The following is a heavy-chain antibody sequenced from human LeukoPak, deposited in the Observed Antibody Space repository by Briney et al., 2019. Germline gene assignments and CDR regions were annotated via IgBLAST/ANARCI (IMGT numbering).Heavy chain of an antibody. CDR1: GYTFTSYG. Sequence: ASVTVSCKASGYTFTSYGISWVRQAPGQGLEWMVWISAYNGNTNYAQKLQGRVTMTTDTSTSTAYMELRSLRSDDTAVYYCARDRAPNYYGSGSYYNDYYYYMDVWGKGITVTVSS. D-gene: IGHD3-10*01. V-gene: IGHV1-18*01. CDR2: ISAYNGNT. CDR3: ARDRAPNYYGSGSYYNDYYYYMDV. J-gene: IGHJ6*03.